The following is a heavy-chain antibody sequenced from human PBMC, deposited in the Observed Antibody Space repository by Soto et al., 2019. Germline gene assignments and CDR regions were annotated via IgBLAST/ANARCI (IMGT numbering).Heavy chain of an antibody. Sequence: GGSLRLSCAASGFTVDDYAMHWVRQAPGKGLEWVSGISWNSETIDYADSVKGRFTISRDNAKSSLFLQMISLRPNDTALYYCAKDMKWGGMTTIHYFDSWGQGTLVTVSS. D-gene: IGHD4-17*01. CDR1: GFTVDDYA. CDR3: AKDMKWGGMTTIHYFDS. J-gene: IGHJ4*02. V-gene: IGHV3-9*01. CDR2: ISWNSETI.